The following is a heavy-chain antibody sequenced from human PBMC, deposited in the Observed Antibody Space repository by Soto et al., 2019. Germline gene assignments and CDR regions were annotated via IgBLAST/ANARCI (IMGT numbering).Heavy chain of an antibody. J-gene: IGHJ6*02. Sequence: QVQLVQSGAEVKKTGSLVRVSCKASGDTFSRYSISWVRLASGQGLEWMGGIFPVFGTATYAQKFQGRVLIIADESTTTAYMELTSLTSEDTAVYYCAVGPSAAAWYSHGMDVWGQGTTLTVSS. CDR3: AVGPSAAAWYSHGMDV. V-gene: IGHV1-69*12. CDR2: IFPVFGTA. CDR1: GDTFSRYS. D-gene: IGHD2-2*01.